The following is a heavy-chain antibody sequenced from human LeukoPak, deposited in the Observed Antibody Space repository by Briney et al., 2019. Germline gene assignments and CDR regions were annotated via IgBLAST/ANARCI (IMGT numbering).Heavy chain of an antibody. CDR2: ISSSGSTI. CDR3: ARDWRGYREYYFDY. CDR1: GFTFSDYY. Sequence: GGSLRLSCAASGFTFSDYYMSWIRQAPGKGLEWVSYISSSGSTIYYADSVKGRFTISRDNAKNLLYLQMNSLRAEDTAVYYCARDWRGYREYYFDYWGQGTLVTVSS. J-gene: IGHJ4*02. V-gene: IGHV3-11*01. D-gene: IGHD3-16*02.